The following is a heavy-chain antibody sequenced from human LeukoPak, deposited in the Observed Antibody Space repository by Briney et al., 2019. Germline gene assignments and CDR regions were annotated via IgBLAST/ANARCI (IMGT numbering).Heavy chain of an antibody. CDR2: ISSSGSTI. J-gene: IGHJ2*01. CDR1: GFTFSDYE. CDR3: ARRRTFGPELWYFDL. V-gene: IGHV3-48*03. D-gene: IGHD3-16*01. Sequence: GGSLRLSCAASGFTFSDYEMNWVRQAPGKGLEWGSYISSSGSTIYSAESVKGRFTISRANATNSLSLQMHSLRAEDTAISYCARRRTFGPELWYFDLWGRGTLVTVSS.